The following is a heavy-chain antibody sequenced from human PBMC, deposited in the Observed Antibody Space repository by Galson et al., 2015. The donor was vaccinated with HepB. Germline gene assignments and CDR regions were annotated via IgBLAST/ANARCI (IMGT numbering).Heavy chain of an antibody. CDR1: GFTFSSYA. D-gene: IGHD6-13*01. CDR2: ISYDGSNK. CDR3: ASEYGSTWGY. Sequence: SLRLSCAASGFTFSSYAMHWVRQAPGKGLEWVAVISYDGSNKYYADSVKGRFTISRDNSKNTLYLQMNSLRAEDTAVYYCASEYGSTWGYLGQGTLVTVSS. J-gene: IGHJ4*02. V-gene: IGHV3-30-3*01.